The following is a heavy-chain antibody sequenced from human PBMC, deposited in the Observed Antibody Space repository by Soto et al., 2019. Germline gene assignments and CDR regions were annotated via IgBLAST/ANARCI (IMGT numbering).Heavy chain of an antibody. V-gene: IGHV3-23*01. CDR1: GFTFSSYA. J-gene: IGHJ4*02. CDR2: ISGSGGST. Sequence: PGGSLRLSCAASGFTFSSYAMSWVRQAPGKGLEWVSAISGSGGSTYYADSVKGRFTISRDNSKNTLYLQMKSLRAEDTAVYYCAKAQKVDTMVRGVIAYFDYWGQGTLVTVSS. CDR3: AKAQKVDTMVRGVIAYFDY. D-gene: IGHD3-10*01.